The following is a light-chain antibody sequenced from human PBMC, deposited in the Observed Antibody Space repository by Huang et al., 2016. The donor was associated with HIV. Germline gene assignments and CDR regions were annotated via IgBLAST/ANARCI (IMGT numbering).Light chain of an antibody. CDR2: GTA. J-gene: IGKJ1*01. V-gene: IGKV3-20*01. CDR3: QEYGSS. CDR1: RSVNRSS. Sequence: EIVLTQSPGTLSLSPGERATLSCRARRSVNRSSLAWYQQKPGQSPRLLLYGTASRATGIPDRFSCSGSGTDFTLTIRRLEPEDFAVYYCQEYGSSFGQGTQVEIK.